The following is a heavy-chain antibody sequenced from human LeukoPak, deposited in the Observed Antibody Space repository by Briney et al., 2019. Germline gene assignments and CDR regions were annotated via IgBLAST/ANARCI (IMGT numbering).Heavy chain of an antibody. J-gene: IGHJ4*02. CDR3: ALGGTSFLFDY. Sequence: SVKVSCKASGGTFSSYAISWVRQSPGQGLEWMGGIIPIFGTANYAQKFQGRVTITTDESTSTAYMELSSLRSEDTAVYYCALGGTSFLFDYWGQGTLVTVSS. CDR2: IIPIFGTA. V-gene: IGHV1-69*05. D-gene: IGHD2-2*01. CDR1: GGTFSSYA.